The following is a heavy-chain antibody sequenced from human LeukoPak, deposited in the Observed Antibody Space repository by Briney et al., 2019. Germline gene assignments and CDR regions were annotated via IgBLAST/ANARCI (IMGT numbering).Heavy chain of an antibody. V-gene: IGHV4-34*01. CDR1: GESSFSSYY. D-gene: IGHD3-22*01. Sequence: TSETLSLTCAVYGESSFSSYYWSWIRQTPGGALEWIGEINHSGYTNYNPSLKSRVTLSIDTSKNQFSLRLNPVTAADTAVYYCSRQVVGNDYWGQGTLVTVSS. CDR2: INHSGYT. CDR3: SRQVVGNDY. J-gene: IGHJ4*02.